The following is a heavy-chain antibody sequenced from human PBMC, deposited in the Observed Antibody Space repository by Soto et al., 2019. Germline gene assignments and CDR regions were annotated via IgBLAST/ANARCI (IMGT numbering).Heavy chain of an antibody. V-gene: IGHV4-4*02. D-gene: IGHD3-10*01. CDR3: AVLSVGSGSYYAAIFDY. J-gene: IGHJ4*02. CDR1: GGSISSSNW. CDR2: IYHSGST. Sequence: SETLSLTCAVSGGSISSSNWWSWVRQPPGKGLEWIGEIYHSGSTNYNPSLKSRVTISVDKSKNQFSLKLSSVTAADTAVYYCAVLSVGSGSYYAAIFDYWGQGTLVTVS.